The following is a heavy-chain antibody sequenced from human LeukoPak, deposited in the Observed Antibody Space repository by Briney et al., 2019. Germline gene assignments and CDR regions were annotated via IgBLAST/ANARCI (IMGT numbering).Heavy chain of an antibody. D-gene: IGHD3-22*01. Sequence: GGSLRLSCSASGFTFSSYAMHWVRHAPGKGLEYVSAISSNGGSTYYADSVKGRFTISRDNSKNTLYLQMSSLRAEDTAVYYCVKDWGVVVITMGLDYWGQGTLVTVSS. CDR1: GFTFSSYA. CDR3: VKDWGVVVITMGLDY. CDR2: ISSNGGST. V-gene: IGHV3-64D*06. J-gene: IGHJ4*02.